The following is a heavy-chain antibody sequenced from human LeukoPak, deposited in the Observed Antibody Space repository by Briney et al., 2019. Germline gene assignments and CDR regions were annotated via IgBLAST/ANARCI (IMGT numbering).Heavy chain of an antibody. CDR2: IYYSGST. V-gene: IGHV4-39*07. CDR1: GGSISSSSYY. Sequence: PSETLSLTCTVSGGSISSSSYYWGWIRQPPGKGLEWIGSIYYSGSTYYNPSLKSRVTISVDTSKNQFSLKLSSVTAADTAVYYCASRIAVAGAAFDTWGQGTMVTVSS. J-gene: IGHJ3*02. D-gene: IGHD6-19*01. CDR3: ASRIAVAGAAFDT.